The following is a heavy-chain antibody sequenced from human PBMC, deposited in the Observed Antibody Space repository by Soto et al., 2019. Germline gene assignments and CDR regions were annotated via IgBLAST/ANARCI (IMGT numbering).Heavy chain of an antibody. Sequence: EVQLLESGGGLVQPGGSLTLSCATSGFTFTSQAMSWVRQATGKGLEWVSVISGSGGTTLYADSVKGRFTISRDSSKNTLYLHMNSLRAEDTAVYYCAKDGQRIQLWYVDHLGQGTLVTVSS. J-gene: IGHJ1*01. CDR2: ISGSGGTT. V-gene: IGHV3-23*01. D-gene: IGHD5-18*01. CDR3: AKDGQRIQLWYVDH. CDR1: GFTFTSQA.